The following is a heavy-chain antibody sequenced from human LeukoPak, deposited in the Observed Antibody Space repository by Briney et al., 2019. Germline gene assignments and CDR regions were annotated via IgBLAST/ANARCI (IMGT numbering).Heavy chain of an antibody. D-gene: IGHD3-22*01. CDR3: AKAEKYYYDSSGYYLFDY. CDR2: IRYDGSNK. J-gene: IGHJ4*02. V-gene: IGHV3-30*02. Sequence: GGSLRLSCAASGFTFSSYGMHWVRQAPGKGLEWVAFIRYDGSNKYYADSVKGRFTISRDNSKNTLYLQMNSLRAEDTAVYYCAKAEKYYYDSSGYYLFDYWGQGTLVTVSS. CDR1: GFTFSSYG.